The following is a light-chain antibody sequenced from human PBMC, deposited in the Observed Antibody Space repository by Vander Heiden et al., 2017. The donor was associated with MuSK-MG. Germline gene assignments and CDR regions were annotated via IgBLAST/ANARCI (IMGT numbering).Light chain of an antibody. V-gene: IGKV3-20*01. CDR1: QSVGRNF. CDR2: GAS. J-gene: IGKJ3*01. Sequence: EIALTQSPGTLSLSPGERATLSCRASQSVGRNFLGWVQQKPGQAPRLLIYGASSRATGVPDRFTGSGSGTDFTLTISRLEPEDFAVYYCQQYADSPITFGPGTKVDLK. CDR3: QQYADSPIT.